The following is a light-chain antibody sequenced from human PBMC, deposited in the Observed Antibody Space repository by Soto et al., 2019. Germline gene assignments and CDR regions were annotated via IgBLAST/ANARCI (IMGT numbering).Light chain of an antibody. J-gene: IGKJ2*01. CDR2: GAS. CDR3: QQYGSSPRT. CDR1: QSVSSSY. V-gene: IGKV3-20*01. Sequence: ETVLTQSPGTLSLSPGERATLSCRASQSVSSSYLAWYQQKPGQAPRLLIYGASSRATGIPDRFSGSGSGTDFTLTISRLEPEDLAVYYCQQYGSSPRTFGQGTKLDIK.